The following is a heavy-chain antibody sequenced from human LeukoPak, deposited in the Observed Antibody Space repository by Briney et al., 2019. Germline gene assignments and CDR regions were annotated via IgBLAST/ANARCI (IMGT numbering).Heavy chain of an antibody. CDR3: ATADSSGYYSPDY. CDR1: GFTFSSYS. Sequence: GGSLRLSCAASGFTFSSYSMNWVRQAPGKGLEWVSSISSSSSYIYYADSVNGRFTISRDNANNSLYLQMNSLRAEDTAVYYCATADSSGYYSPDYWGQGTLVTVSS. CDR2: ISSSSSYI. V-gene: IGHV3-21*01. D-gene: IGHD3-22*01. J-gene: IGHJ4*02.